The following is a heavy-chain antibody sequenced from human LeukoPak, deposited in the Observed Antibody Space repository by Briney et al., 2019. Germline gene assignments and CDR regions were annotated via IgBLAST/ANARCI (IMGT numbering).Heavy chain of an antibody. Sequence: PGGSLRLSCAASGFTFSSYAMSWVRQAPGKGLEWVSAISGSGGSTYYADSVKGRFTISRDNSKNTLYLQMNSLRIEDTGFYYCTRDMIRGVPDYIDYWGQGTLVTVSS. V-gene: IGHV3-23*01. D-gene: IGHD3-10*01. J-gene: IGHJ4*02. CDR1: GFTFSSYA. CDR3: TRDMIRGVPDYIDY. CDR2: ISGSGGST.